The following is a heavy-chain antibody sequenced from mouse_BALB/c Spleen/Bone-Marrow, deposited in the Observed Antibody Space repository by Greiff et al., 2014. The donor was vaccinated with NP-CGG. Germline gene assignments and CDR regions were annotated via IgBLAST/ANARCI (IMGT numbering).Heavy chain of an antibody. Sequence: VTLSCTASSSPFPRYWMAWVKQSPGHGLEWFGEIIPRNGRTNYNEKFKSKATLTVDKSTSTAYMQLSRLTSEDSAAYYCAREAYYVPDYWCQGTTLTVSS. CDR3: AREAYYVPDY. V-gene: IGHV1S81*02. J-gene: IGHJ2*01. CDR1: SSPFPRYW. D-gene: IGHD1-1*01. CDR2: IIPRNGRT.